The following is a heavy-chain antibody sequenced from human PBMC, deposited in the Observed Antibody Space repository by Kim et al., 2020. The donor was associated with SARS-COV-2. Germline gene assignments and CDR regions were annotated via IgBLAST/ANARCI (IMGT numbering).Heavy chain of an antibody. Sequence: SVKVSCKASGGTFSSYAISWVRQAPGQGLEWMGGIIPIFGTANYAQKFQGRVTITADESTSTAYMELSSLRSEDTAVYYCARELMITFGGVIVPSAFDIWGQGTVVTVSS. V-gene: IGHV1-69*13. CDR2: IIPIFGTA. D-gene: IGHD3-16*02. J-gene: IGHJ3*02. CDR1: GGTFSSYA. CDR3: ARELMITFGGVIVPSAFDI.